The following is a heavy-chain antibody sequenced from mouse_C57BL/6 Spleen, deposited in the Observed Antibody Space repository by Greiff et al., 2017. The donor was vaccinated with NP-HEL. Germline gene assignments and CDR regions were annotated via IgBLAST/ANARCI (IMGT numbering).Heavy chain of an antibody. CDR3: ARGGSTVVVPFDY. CDR2: ISYSGST. CDR1: GYSITSGYD. Sequence: EVQLQQSGPGMVKPSQSLSLTCTVTGYSITSGYDWHWIRHFPGNKLEWMGYISYSGSTNYNPSLKSRISITHDTSKNHFFLKLNSVTTEDTATYYCARGGSTVVVPFDYWGQGTTLTVSS. D-gene: IGHD1-1*01. J-gene: IGHJ2*01. V-gene: IGHV3-1*01.